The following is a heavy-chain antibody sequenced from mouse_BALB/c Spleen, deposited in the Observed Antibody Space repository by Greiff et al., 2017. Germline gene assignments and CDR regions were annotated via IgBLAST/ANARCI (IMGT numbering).Heavy chain of an antibody. D-gene: IGHD2-4*01. CDR1: GFTFSDYG. CDR3: ARQGMIPYFDY. V-gene: IGHV5-15*02. CDR2: ISNLAYSI. J-gene: IGHJ2*01. Sequence: EVKLMESGGGLVQPGGSRKLSCAASGFTFSDYGMAWVRQAPGKGPEWVAFISNLAYSIYYADTVTGRFTISRENAKNTLYLEMSSLRSEDTAMYYCARQGMIPYFDYWGQGTTLTVSS.